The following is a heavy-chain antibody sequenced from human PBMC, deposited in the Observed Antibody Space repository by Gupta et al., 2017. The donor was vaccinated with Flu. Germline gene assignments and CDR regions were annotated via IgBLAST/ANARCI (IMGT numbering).Heavy chain of an antibody. V-gene: IGHV4-59*01. CDR3: ARYCSSTSCYNYYYYGMDV. CDR2: IYYSGST. CDR1: GGSISSYY. J-gene: IGHJ6*02. Sequence: QVQLQESGPGLVKPSETLSLTCTVSGGSISSYYWSWIRQPPGKGLEWIGYIYYSGSTNYNPSLKSRVTISVDTSKNQFSLKLSSVTAADTAVYYCARYCSSTSCYNYYYYGMDVWGQGTTVTVSS. D-gene: IGHD2-2*02.